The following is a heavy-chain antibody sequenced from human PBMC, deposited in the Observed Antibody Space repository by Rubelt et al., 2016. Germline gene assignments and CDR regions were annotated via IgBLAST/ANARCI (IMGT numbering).Heavy chain of an antibody. CDR3: ARGLTIAVAGTPDY. Sequence: MGLEWVSSISSSGSYIYYADSVRGRFTISRDNAKSSLSLQMNSVRAEDTAVYYCARGLTIAVAGTPDYWGQGTLVTVSS. V-gene: IGHV3-21*01. CDR2: ISSSGSYI. D-gene: IGHD6-19*01. J-gene: IGHJ4*02.